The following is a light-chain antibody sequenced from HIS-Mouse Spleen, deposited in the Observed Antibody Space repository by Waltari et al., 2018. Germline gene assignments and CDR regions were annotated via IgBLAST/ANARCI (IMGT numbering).Light chain of an antibody. V-gene: IGLV3-1*01. CDR1: KLGDKY. CDR2: QDS. J-gene: IGLJ2*01. Sequence: SYELTQPPSVSVSPGQTASITCSGDKLGDKYACWYQQKPGQSPVLVIYQDSKRPSGIPERFSGSKPGNTATLTISGTQAMDEADYYCQAWDSSTANVVFGGGTKLTVL. CDR3: QAWDSSTANVV.